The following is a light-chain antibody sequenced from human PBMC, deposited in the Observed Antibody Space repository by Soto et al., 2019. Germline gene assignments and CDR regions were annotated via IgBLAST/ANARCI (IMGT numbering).Light chain of an antibody. CDR2: DAS. J-gene: IGKJ1*01. CDR1: QSISSW. Sequence: DIQTTQSPSTLSASVGDRVTITCRASQSISSWLAWYQQKPGKAPKLLIYDASSLESGVPSRFSGSGSGTEFTLTITSLQPDDFATYYCQQYNSYPWTFGQGTEVDIK. V-gene: IGKV1-5*01. CDR3: QQYNSYPWT.